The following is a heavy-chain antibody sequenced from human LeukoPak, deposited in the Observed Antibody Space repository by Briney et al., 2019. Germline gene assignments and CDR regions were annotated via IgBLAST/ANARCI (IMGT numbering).Heavy chain of an antibody. V-gene: IGHV3-33*01. D-gene: IGHD4-17*01. J-gene: IGHJ4*02. CDR2: IWYDGSNK. CDR3: ARDSYGFDY. Sequence: GGSLRLSCAASGFTFSSYGMHWVRQAPGKGLEWVAVIWYDGSNKYYADSVQGRFTISRDNSKNTLYLQINSLRAEDTAVYYCARDSYGFDYWGQGTLVTVSS. CDR1: GFTFSSYG.